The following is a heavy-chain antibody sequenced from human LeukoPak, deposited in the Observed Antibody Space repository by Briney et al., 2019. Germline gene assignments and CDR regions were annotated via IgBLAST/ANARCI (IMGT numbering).Heavy chain of an antibody. CDR2: IYYSGST. J-gene: IGHJ6*03. CDR3: ARIYYYYYYMDV. CDR1: GGSISSYY. Sequence: SETLSLTCTVSGGSISSYYWGWMRQPPGKGLEWIGSIYYSGSTYYNPSLKSRVTISVDTSKNQFSLKLSSVTAADTAVYYCARIYYYYYYMDVWGKGTTVTVSS. V-gene: IGHV4-39*07.